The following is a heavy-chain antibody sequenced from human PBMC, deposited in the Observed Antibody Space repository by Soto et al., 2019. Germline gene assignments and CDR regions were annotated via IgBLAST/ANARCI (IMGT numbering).Heavy chain of an antibody. CDR3: ATVETRGGGPPAPPTPQAFAV. D-gene: IGHD2-21*02. CDR1: GGTFNTYI. J-gene: IGHJ3*01. Sequence: QVQLVQSGAEVKKPGSSVKVSCKASGGTFNTYIITWMRQAPGQGLEWVGGIIPSFGTANYAPKFRGRDTITADDSTCAVYVEVRSLRAEGTAIYFCATVETRGGGPPAPPTPQAFAVWGHETKVTVSS. V-gene: IGHV1-69*01. CDR2: IIPSFGTA.